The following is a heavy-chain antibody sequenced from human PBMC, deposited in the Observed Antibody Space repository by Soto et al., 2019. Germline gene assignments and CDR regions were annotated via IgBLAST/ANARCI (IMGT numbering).Heavy chain of an antibody. Sequence: ASVKVSCKPSGYTFTNYFIQCLRQAPGQGLEWMGWINPNDGGTNYAQKFQGRVAVTSDTSISTAYMELSSLTSDDTAVYYCARDSVPFIVVVPAAIRHYYYYGMDVWGQGTTVTVSS. CDR2: INPNDGGT. D-gene: IGHD2-2*02. V-gene: IGHV1-2*02. CDR1: GYTFTNYF. J-gene: IGHJ6*02. CDR3: ARDSVPFIVVVPAAIRHYYYYGMDV.